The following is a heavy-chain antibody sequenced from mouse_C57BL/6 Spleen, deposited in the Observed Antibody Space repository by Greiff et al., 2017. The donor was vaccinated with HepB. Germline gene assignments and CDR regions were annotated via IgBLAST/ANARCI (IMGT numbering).Heavy chain of an antibody. CDR1: GYTFTSYW. V-gene: IGHV1-50*01. Sequence: QVQLKQSGAELVKPGASVKLSCKASGYTFTSYWMQWVKQRPGQGLEWIGEIDPSDSYTNYNQKFKGKATLTVDTSSSTAYMQLSSLTSEDSAVYYCARGNSNYDAMDYWGQGTSVTVSS. CDR2: IDPSDSYT. CDR3: ARGNSNYDAMDY. J-gene: IGHJ4*01. D-gene: IGHD2-5*01.